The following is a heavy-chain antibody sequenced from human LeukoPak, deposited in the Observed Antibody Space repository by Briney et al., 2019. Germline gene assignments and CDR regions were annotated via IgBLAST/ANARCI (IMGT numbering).Heavy chain of an antibody. CDR1: GYSISSGYY. CDR3: ARDQLLSYYFDY. J-gene: IGHJ4*02. D-gene: IGHD2-2*01. Sequence: SETLSLTCAVSGYSISSGYYWGWIRQPPGKGLEWIGSIYHSGSTYYNPSLKSRVTISVDTSKNQFSLKLSSVTAADTAVYYRARDQLLSYYFDYWGQGTLVTVSS. CDR2: IYHSGST. V-gene: IGHV4-38-2*02.